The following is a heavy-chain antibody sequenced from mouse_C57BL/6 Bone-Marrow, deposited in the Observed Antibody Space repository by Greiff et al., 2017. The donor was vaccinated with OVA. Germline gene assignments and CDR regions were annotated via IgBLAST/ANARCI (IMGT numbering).Heavy chain of an antibody. CDR1: GYTFTSSW. J-gene: IGHJ3*01. Sequence: VQLQQPGAELVRPGSSVQLSCKASGYTFTSSWMHWVKQRPIQGLDWIGNIDPSDCETHSKQKFKAKATLAVDKDASTAYRQLSSQTSEVFAVHCCARSVYGYDEKGCADRGQGTLVTVSA. V-gene: IGHV1-52*01. CDR3: ARSVYGYDEKGCAD. D-gene: IGHD2-2*01. CDR2: IDPSDCET.